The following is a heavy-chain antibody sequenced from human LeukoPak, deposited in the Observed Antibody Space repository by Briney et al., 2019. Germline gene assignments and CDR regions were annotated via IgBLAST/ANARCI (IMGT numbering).Heavy chain of an antibody. D-gene: IGHD6-6*01. CDR2: ISWNSGSI. V-gene: IGHV3-9*01. CDR1: GFTFDDYA. Sequence: GGSLRLSCAASGFTFDDYAMHWVRHAPGKGLEWVSGISWNSGSIGYADSVKGRFTISRDNAKNSLYLQMNSLRAEDTALYYCAKDPDSSIAAPTFDYWGQGTLVTVSS. J-gene: IGHJ4*02. CDR3: AKDPDSSIAAPTFDY.